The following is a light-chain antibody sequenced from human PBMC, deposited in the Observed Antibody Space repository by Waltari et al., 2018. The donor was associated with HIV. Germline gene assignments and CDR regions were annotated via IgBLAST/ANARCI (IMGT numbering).Light chain of an antibody. Sequence: QSVLTQPPSASGTPGQRVTISCSGSSSNIGSNAVNWYQQVPGTAPKLLIYSDSQRPSGVPDRFSGSKSGTSASLAISGLQSEDEANYYCAAWDDSLNGPLFGGGTKLTVL. V-gene: IGLV1-44*01. CDR1: SSNIGSNA. CDR2: SDS. J-gene: IGLJ3*02. CDR3: AAWDDSLNGPL.